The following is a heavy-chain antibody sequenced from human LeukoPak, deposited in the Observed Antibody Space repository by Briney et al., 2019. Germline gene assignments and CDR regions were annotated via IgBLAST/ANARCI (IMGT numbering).Heavy chain of an antibody. CDR3: ARFGDSTLGY. CDR1: GYTFTSYD. J-gene: IGHJ4*02. CDR2: MIPTSRNT. Sequence: ASVKVSCKAAGYTFTSYDINWGRQAAGQGGSWIGWMIPTSRNTGYPPKFQGRVTMTSNTSISTAYMELSSLRSEDTAVYYCARFGDSTLGYWGQGTLVTVSS. V-gene: IGHV1-8*01. D-gene: IGHD4-17*01.